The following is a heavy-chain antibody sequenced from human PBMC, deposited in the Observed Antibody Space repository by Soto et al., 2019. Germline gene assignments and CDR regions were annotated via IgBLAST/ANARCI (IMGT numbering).Heavy chain of an antibody. V-gene: IGHV3-53*01. J-gene: IGHJ4*02. CDR3: ASAATTETTVMDY. D-gene: IGHD4-4*01. Sequence: GGSLRLSCAASGFTVSSNYMSWVRQAPGKGLEWVSVIYSGGSTYYADSVKGRFTISRDNSKNTLYLQMNSLRAEDTAVYYCASAATTETTVMDYWGQGTLVTVSS. CDR1: GFTVSSNY. CDR2: IYSGGST.